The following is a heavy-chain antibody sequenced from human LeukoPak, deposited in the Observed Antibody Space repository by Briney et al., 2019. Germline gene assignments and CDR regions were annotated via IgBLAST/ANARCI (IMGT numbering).Heavy chain of an antibody. CDR2: IYSGGSA. Sequence: GGSLRLSCAVSGLTVSSSYMGWVRQAPDRGLEWVSTIYSGGSANYADSVKARFTISRDNSKNTLTLQMNSLKVEDTAVYYCASPPGRYWGQGTLVTVSS. V-gene: IGHV3-53*01. CDR1: GLTVSSSY. J-gene: IGHJ4*02. CDR3: ASPPGRY.